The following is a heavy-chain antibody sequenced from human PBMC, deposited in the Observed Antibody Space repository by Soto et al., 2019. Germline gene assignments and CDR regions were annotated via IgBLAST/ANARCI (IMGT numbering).Heavy chain of an antibody. V-gene: IGHV5-10-1*01. J-gene: IGHJ4*03. CDR1: GCSFTSYW. D-gene: IGHD2-2*01. CDR3: ARHSNQLLGFDY. CDR2: IDPSDSYT. Sequence: GESLKISGKGSGCSFTSYWISWVRQMPGKGLEWMGRIDPSDSYTNYSPSFQGHVTISADKSISTAYLQWSSLKASDTAMYYCARHSNQLLGFDYWGQGTTVTVSS.